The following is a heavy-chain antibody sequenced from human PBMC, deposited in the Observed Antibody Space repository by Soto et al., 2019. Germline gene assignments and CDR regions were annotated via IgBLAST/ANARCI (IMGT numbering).Heavy chain of an antibody. J-gene: IGHJ4*02. V-gene: IGHV3-74*01. CDR3: ARDGRGDYDFWSGYYDY. D-gene: IGHD3-3*01. Sequence: GGSLRLSCAASGFTFSSYWMHWVRQAPGKGLVWVSRINSDGSRTSYADAVKGRFTISRDNAKNTLYLQMNSLRAEDTAVYYCARDGRGDYDFWSGYYDYWGQGTLVTVSS. CDR2: INSDGSRT. CDR1: GFTFSSYW.